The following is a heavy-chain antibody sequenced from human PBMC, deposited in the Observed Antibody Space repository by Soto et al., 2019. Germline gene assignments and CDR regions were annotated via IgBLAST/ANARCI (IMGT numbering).Heavy chain of an antibody. CDR2: ISGSGGST. CDR3: AKAGLYSSGWYSWYFDY. D-gene: IGHD6-19*01. Sequence: GGSLRLSCAASGFTFSSYAMSWVRQAPGKGLEWVSAISGSGGSTYYADSVKGRFTISRDNSKNTLYLQMNSLRAEDAAVYYCAKAGLYSSGWYSWYFDYWGQGTLVTVS. J-gene: IGHJ4*02. CDR1: GFTFSSYA. V-gene: IGHV3-23*01.